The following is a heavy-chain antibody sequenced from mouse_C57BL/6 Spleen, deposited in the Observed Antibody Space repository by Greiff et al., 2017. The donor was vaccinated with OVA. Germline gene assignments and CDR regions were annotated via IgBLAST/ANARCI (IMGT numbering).Heavy chain of an antibody. CDR2: IDPSDSYT. V-gene: IGHV1-69*01. J-gene: IGHJ3*01. Sequence: QVQLQQPGAELVMPGASVKLSCKASGYTFTSYWMHWVKQRPGQGLEWIGEIDPSDSYTNYNQKFKGKSTLTVDKSSSTAYMQLSSLTSEDSAVYYCARNYYGNYGIAYWGQGTLVTVSA. CDR1: GYTFTSYW. CDR3: ARNYYGNYGIAY. D-gene: IGHD2-1*01.